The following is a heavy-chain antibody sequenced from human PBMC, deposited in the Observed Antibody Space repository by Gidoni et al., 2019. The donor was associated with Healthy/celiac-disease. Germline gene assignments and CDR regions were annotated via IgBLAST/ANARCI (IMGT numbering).Heavy chain of an antibody. CDR2: ISWNSGSI. CDR3: AKVVWQLVAVGAFDI. CDR1: GFTFDDYA. D-gene: IGHD6-13*01. Sequence: EVQLVESGGGLVQPVRSLRLSCAASGFTFDDYAMHWVRTAPGKGLAWVSGISWNSGSIGYADSVKGRFTISRDNAKNSLYLQMNRLRAEDTALYYCAKVVWQLVAVGAFDIWGQGTMVTVSS. J-gene: IGHJ3*02. V-gene: IGHV3-9*01.